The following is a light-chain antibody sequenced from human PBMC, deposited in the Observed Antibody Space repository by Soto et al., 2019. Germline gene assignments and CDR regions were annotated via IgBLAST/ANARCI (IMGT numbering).Light chain of an antibody. CDR1: QSVNSY. CDR3: QQYTNWPSWT. Sequence: EKVMTQSPATLSMSPGERATLSCRASQSVNSYLAWYQQKPGQAPRLLIYGASTRATSIPARFSGSGSGTEFTLTISSLQSEDFAVYYCQQYTNWPSWTFGQGTKVEI. V-gene: IGKV3-15*01. J-gene: IGKJ1*01. CDR2: GAS.